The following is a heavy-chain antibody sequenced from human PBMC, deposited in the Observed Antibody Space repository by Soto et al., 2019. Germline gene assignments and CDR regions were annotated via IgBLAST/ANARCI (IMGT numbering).Heavy chain of an antibody. CDR3: ARLHYDILTGYYNSYYYYMDV. CDR1: GGSISSYY. CDR2: IYYSGST. V-gene: IGHV4-59*01. J-gene: IGHJ6*03. Sequence: SETLSLTCTVSGGSISSYYWSWIRQPPGKGLEWIGYIYYSGSTNYNPSLKSRVTISVDTSKNQFSLKLSSVTAADTAVYYCARLHYDILTGYYNSYYYYMDVWGKGTTVTVSS. D-gene: IGHD3-9*01.